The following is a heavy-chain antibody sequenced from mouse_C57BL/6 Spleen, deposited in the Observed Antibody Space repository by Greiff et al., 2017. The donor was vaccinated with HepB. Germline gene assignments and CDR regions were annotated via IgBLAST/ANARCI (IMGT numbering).Heavy chain of an antibody. CDR1: GYAFSSSW. CDR2: IYPGDGDT. CDR3: ARKRYFDV. V-gene: IGHV1-82*01. J-gene: IGHJ1*03. Sequence: VQLQQSGPELVKPGASVKISCKASGYAFSSSWMNWVKQRPGKGLEWIGRIYPGDGDTNYNGKFKGKATLTADKSSSTAYMQLNSLTSEDSAVYYCARKRYFDVWGTGTTVTVSS.